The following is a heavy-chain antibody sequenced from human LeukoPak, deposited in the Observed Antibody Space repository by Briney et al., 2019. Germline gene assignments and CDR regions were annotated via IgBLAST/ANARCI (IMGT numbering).Heavy chain of an antibody. CDR3: ARENTFGGVIVIPDFRFDY. J-gene: IGHJ4*02. CDR1: GFTVSSNY. D-gene: IGHD3-16*02. CDR2: IYSAGST. V-gene: IGHV3-66*01. Sequence: PGGSLRLSCAASGFTVSSNYMSWVRQAPGKGLEWVSVIYSAGSTYSADSVKGRFTISRDNSKNTVYLQMNSLRAEDTAVYYCARENTFGGVIVIPDFRFDYWGQGTLVTVSS.